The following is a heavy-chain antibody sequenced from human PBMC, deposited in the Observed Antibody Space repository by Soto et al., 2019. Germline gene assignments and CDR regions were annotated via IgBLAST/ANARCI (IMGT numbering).Heavy chain of an antibody. V-gene: IGHV3-23*01. J-gene: IGHJ5*02. Sequence: EVQLLESGGGLAQPGGSLRLSCAASGFTFSSYAMSWVRQAPGKGLEWVSAVSNSGGSTYYADSVKGRFTISRDNSKNTLYLQMNSLRVEDTAVYYCAKGVRPTAIANWFAPWGQGTLVTVSS. CDR3: AKGVRPTAIANWFAP. CDR2: VSNSGGST. CDR1: GFTFSSYA. D-gene: IGHD2-2*01.